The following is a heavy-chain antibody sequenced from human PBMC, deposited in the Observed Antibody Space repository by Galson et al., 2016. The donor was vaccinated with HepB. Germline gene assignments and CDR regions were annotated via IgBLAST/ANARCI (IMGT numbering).Heavy chain of an antibody. CDR3: ARGTLSGFRFYYFGMDV. CDR2: ITQDGSEK. V-gene: IGHV3-7*01. J-gene: IGHJ6*02. D-gene: IGHD3-22*01. Sequence: SLRLSCAASGFTFSSCWMNWVRQAPGKGLEWVANITQDGSEKYYVDSVKGRFTISRDNAKNTLYLQMNSLRAGDTAVYYCARGTLSGFRFYYFGMDVWGQGTTVTVSS. CDR1: GFTFSSCW.